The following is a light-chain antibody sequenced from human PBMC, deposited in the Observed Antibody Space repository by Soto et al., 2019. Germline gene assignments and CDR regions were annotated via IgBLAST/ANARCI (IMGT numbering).Light chain of an antibody. CDR1: SSDVGGYNY. CDR3: SSYTTSSIDYV. V-gene: IGLV2-14*01. CDR2: EVS. Sequence: QSALTQPASVSGSPGQSITISCTGTSSDVGGYNYVSWYQQHPGKAPKLMIYEVSNRPSGVSNRFSGSKSGNTASLTISGRQAEDEADYYCSSYTTSSIDYVFGAATKLTAL. J-gene: IGLJ1*01.